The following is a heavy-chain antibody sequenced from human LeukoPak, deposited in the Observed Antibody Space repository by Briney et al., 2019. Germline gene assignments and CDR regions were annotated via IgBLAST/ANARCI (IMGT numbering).Heavy chain of an antibody. CDR3: ARGLIIIIPPTTPFDY. CDR2: ISGGSDYI. J-gene: IGHJ4*02. V-gene: IGHV3-21*01. CDR1: GFMFNGYS. D-gene: IGHD2-2*01. Sequence: GGSLRLSCAASGFMFNGYSMTWVRQAPGKGLEWVSYISGGSDYIFYTDSVKGRFTISRDNAKKSLYLQLNSLRVEDTAVYYCARGLIIIIPPTTPFDYWGQGTLVTVSS.